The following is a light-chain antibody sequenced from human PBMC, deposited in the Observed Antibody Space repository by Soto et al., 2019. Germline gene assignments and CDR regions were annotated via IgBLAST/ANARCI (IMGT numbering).Light chain of an antibody. V-gene: IGKV3-20*01. CDR3: QHFGNSLWT. J-gene: IGKJ1*01. CDR1: QSVASRN. Sequence: EIVLTQSPGTLSFSPGERATLSCRASQSVASRNLAWYQQKSGQAPRLLIYGASSRAIHTPDRFSGSGSGTDLTLTISGLEPEDFAVYYCQHFGNSLWTFGQGTKVEI. CDR2: GAS.